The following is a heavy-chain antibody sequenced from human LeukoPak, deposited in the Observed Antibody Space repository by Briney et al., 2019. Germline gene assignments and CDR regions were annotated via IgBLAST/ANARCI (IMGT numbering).Heavy chain of an antibody. D-gene: IGHD6-6*01. J-gene: IGHJ4*02. V-gene: IGHV3-48*04. CDR2: ISSSSSTI. Sequence: GGSLRLSCAASGFTFSSYSMNWVRQAPGKGLEWVSYISSSSSTIYYADSVKGRFTISRDNAKNSLYLQMNSLRAEDTAVYYCARGEYTSSSGIDYWGQGTLVTVS. CDR1: GFTFSSYS. CDR3: ARGEYTSSSGIDY.